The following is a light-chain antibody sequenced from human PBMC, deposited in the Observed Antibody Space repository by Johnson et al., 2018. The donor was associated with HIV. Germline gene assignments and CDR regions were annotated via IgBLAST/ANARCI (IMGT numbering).Light chain of an antibody. CDR1: SSNIGSNT. J-gene: IGLJ1*01. CDR2: DNN. CDR3: GTWDSSLSGV. V-gene: IGLV1-51*01. Sequence: QSVLTQSPSASGTPGQRVTISCSGSSSNIGSNTVNWYQQLPGTAPKLLIYDNNKRPSGIPDRFSGSKSGTSATLGITGLQTGDEADYYCGTWDSSLSGVFGTGTKVTVL.